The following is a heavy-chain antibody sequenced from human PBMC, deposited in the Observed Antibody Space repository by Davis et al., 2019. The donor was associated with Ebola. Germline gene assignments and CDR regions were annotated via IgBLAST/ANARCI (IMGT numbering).Heavy chain of an antibody. CDR2: ISSSSSYT. CDR3: ARGWGYYGSGSYRKNWFDP. J-gene: IGHJ5*02. D-gene: IGHD3-10*01. CDR1: GFTFSDYY. V-gene: IGHV3-11*06. Sequence: GESLKISCAASGFTFSDYYMSWIRQAPGKGLEWVSYISSSSSYTNYADSVKGRFTISRDNSKNTLYLQMNSLRAEDTAVYYCARGWGYYGSGSYRKNWFDPWGQGTLVTVSS.